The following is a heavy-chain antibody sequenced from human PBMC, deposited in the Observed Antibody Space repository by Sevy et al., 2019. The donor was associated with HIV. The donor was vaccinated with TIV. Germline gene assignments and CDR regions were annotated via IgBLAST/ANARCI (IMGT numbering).Heavy chain of an antibody. D-gene: IGHD6-6*01. CDR2: ISGTSRPT. J-gene: IGHJ6*02. CDR1: GFSFDTYS. Sequence: GGSLRLSCGASGFSFDTYSMNWVRQAPGKGLEWISYISGTSRPTYYADSVKGRFTISRDNSKNTLYLQMNSRRAEETAVYYCAGGADSSSSWYYYYYGMDVWGQGTTVTVSS. CDR3: AGGADSSSSWYYYYYGMDV. V-gene: IGHV3-48*01.